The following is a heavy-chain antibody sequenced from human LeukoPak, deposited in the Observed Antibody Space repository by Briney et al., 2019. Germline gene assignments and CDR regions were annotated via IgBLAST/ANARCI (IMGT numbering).Heavy chain of an antibody. V-gene: IGHV3-30*18. J-gene: IGHJ6*02. Sequence: GGSLRLSCAASGFTFSSYGMHWVRQAPGKGLEWVAVISYDGSNKYYADSVKGRFTISRDNSKNTLYLQMSSLRAEDTAVYYCAKGLRGGDPHGMDVWGQGTTVTVSS. D-gene: IGHD2-21*02. CDR1: GFTFSSYG. CDR2: ISYDGSNK. CDR3: AKGLRGGDPHGMDV.